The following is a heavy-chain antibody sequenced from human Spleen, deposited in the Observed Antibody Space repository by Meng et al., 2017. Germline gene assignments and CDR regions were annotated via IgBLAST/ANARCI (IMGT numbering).Heavy chain of an antibody. V-gene: IGHV3-74*01. CDR1: GFTFSSYW. CDR3: ASGGEGRWELSLY. CDR2: INSDGSST. D-gene: IGHD1-26*01. Sequence: GGSLRLSCAASGFTFSSYWMHWVRQAPGKGLVWVSRINSDGSSTSYADSVKGRFTISRDNAKNSLYLQMNSLRVDDTAVYYCASGGEGRWELSLYWGQGTLVTVSS. J-gene: IGHJ4*02.